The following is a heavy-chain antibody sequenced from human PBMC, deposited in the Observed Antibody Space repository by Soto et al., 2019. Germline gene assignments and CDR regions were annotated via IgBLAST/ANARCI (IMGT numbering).Heavy chain of an antibody. J-gene: IGHJ4*02. D-gene: IGHD3-10*01. CDR2: IYYLGST. CDR3: ARDGYDGSGSPYPAY. V-gene: IGHV4-59*01. CDR1: GGSMSEYF. Sequence: SETLSLTCSVSGGSMSEYFWSVIRHSPGKGLEWIGYIYYLGSTDYNPSLKSRVTISVDTSKRQFSLRLTSVTAADTAVYYCARDGYDGSGSPYPAYWGPGTQVTVSS.